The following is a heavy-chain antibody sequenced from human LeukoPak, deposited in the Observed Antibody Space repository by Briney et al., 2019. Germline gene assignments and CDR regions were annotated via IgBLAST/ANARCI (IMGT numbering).Heavy chain of an antibody. CDR2: ISNSGSTM. CDR3: ARDSEVRSSGWPYYFDY. J-gene: IGHJ4*02. D-gene: IGHD6-19*01. V-gene: IGHV3-48*04. CDR1: GFTFNSYS. Sequence: PGGSLRLSCAVSGFTFNSYSMNWVRQAPGKGLEWVSYISNSGSTMYYADSVKGRFTISRDNAKNSLYLQMNSLRAEDTAVYCCARDSEVRSSGWPYYFDYWGQGTLVTVSS.